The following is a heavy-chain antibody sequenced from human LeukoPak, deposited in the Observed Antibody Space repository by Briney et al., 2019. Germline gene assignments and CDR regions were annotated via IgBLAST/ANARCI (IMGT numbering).Heavy chain of an antibody. V-gene: IGHV1-18*01. J-gene: IGHJ4*02. CDR3: AALLWFGAHRTLDY. CDR2: ISAYNGNT. CDR1: GYTFTSYG. D-gene: IGHD3-10*01. Sequence: GASVKVSCKASGYTFTSYGISWVRQAPGQGLEWMGWISAYNGNTNYAQKLQGRVTMTTDTSTSTAYMELRSLRPDDTAVYYCAALLWFGAHRTLDYWGQGTLVTVSS.